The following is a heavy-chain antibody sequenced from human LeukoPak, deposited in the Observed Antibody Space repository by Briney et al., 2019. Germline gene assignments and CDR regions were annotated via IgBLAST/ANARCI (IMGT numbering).Heavy chain of an antibody. J-gene: IGHJ4*02. CDR1: GGSISSYY. D-gene: IGHD4-17*01. CDR3: ARRSGYGDFYYFDY. CDR2: MYHSGST. V-gene: IGHV4-59*08. Sequence: SETLSLTCTVSGGSISSYYWGWIRQPPGKGLEWIGNMYHSGSTYYNPSLQSRVTISLDTSKNQFSLKLRSVTAADTAVYYCARRSGYGDFYYFDYWGQGTLVTVSS.